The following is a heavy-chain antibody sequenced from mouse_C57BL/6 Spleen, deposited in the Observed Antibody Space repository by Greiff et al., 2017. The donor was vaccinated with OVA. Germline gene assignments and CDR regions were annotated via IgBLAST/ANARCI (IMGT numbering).Heavy chain of an antibody. J-gene: IGHJ2*01. CDR3: ARWTAQALFDY. V-gene: IGHV1-76*01. Sequence: VQLQESGAELVRPGASVKLSCKASGYTFTDYYIHWVKQRPGQGLEWIARIYPGSGNTYYNEKFKGKATLTAEKSSSTAYMQLSSLTSEDSAVYFCARWTAQALFDYWGKGTTLTVSS. CDR1: GYTFTDYY. CDR2: IYPGSGNT. D-gene: IGHD3-2*02.